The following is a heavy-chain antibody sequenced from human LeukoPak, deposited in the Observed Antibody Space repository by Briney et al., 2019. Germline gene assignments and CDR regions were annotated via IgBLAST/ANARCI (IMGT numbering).Heavy chain of an antibody. V-gene: IGHV3-33*01. J-gene: IGHJ6*02. CDR3: ARGDSNRRGGRYYYNYGMDV. Sequence: GGSLRLSCAASGFAFSTYAMHWVRQAPGKGLEWVAVIWYDGSNKYYTDSVKGRVTLSRDNSKNTVSLQMNSLRAEDTAVYYCARGDSNRRGGRYYYNYGMDVWGQGTTVTVSS. CDR1: GFAFSTYA. D-gene: IGHD3-22*01. CDR2: IWYDGSNK.